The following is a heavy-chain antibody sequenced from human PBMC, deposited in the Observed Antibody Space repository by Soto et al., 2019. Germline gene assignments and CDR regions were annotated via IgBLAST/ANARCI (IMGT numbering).Heavy chain of an antibody. Sequence: PGGSLRLSCAASGFTFSSYGMHWVRQAPGKGLEWVAVISYDGSNRYYADSVKGRFTISRDNSKNTLYLQMNSLRAEDTAVYYCAKCYDSSGLWKAFDPWGQGTLVTVSS. CDR3: AKCYDSSGLWKAFDP. D-gene: IGHD3-22*01. V-gene: IGHV3-30*18. J-gene: IGHJ5*02. CDR2: ISYDGSNR. CDR1: GFTFSSYG.